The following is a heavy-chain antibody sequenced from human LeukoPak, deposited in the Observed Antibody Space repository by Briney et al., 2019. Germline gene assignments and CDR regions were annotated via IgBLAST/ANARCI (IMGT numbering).Heavy chain of an antibody. CDR1: GVTASGNY. CDR3: ARYDGGSGPFDY. D-gene: IGHD4-23*01. V-gene: IGHV3-53*01. J-gene: IGHJ4*02. Sequence: PGGSLRLSCAVSGVTASGNYMSWVRQAPGKGLEWVSVLYNGGNTYYADSVKGRFTVSRDNSKNTLYLQVNSLSAEDTAVYYCARYDGGSGPFDYWGQGTLVTVSS. CDR2: LYNGGNT.